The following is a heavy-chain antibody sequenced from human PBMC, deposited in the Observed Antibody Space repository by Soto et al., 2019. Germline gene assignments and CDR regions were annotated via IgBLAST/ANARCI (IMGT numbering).Heavy chain of an antibody. CDR3: ARAPFSSSSFYFDH. CDR1: GYMFTAYF. V-gene: IGHV1-46*01. CDR2: INPRGGNT. Sequence: ASVKVSCKASGYMFTAYFMHWVRQAPGQGLEWIGIINPRGGNTNYAQKFQGRVAMTWDTPTSTVYMELSGLRSDDTAVYYCARAPFSSSSFYFDHWGQGTLVTV. D-gene: IGHD6-6*01. J-gene: IGHJ4*02.